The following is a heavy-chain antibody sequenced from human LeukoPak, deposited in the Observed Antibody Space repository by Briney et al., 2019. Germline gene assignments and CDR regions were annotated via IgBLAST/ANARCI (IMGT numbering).Heavy chain of an antibody. CDR3: ARVDYGDDY. J-gene: IGHJ4*02. CDR1: GYTLTELS. Sequence: ASVKVSCKVSGYTLTELSMHWVRQAPGKGLEWMGIINPSGGSTSYAQKFQGRVTMTRDTSTSTVYMELSSLRSEDTAVYYCARVDYGDDYWGQGTLVTVSS. CDR2: INPSGGST. V-gene: IGHV1-46*01. D-gene: IGHD4-17*01.